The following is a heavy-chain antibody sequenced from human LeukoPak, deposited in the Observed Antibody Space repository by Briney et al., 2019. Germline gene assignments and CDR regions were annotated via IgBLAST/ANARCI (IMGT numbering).Heavy chain of an antibody. J-gene: IGHJ4*02. CDR2: IRDSGAGT. D-gene: IGHD5-12*01. V-gene: IGHV3-23*01. Sequence: PGGSLRLSCEASGSTFSSHAMSWVRQAPGKGLEWVSAIRDSGAGTYYADSAKGRFTISRDNAKNSLYLQMNSLRAEDTAIYYCARERGYSGYDYFIDSPSDSWGQGTLVTVSS. CDR3: ARERGYSGYDYFIDSPSDS. CDR1: GSTFSSHA.